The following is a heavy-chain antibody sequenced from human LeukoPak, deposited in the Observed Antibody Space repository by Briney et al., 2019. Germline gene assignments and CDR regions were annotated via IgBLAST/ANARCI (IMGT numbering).Heavy chain of an antibody. V-gene: IGHV3-23*01. CDR3: ANDPQLWGTEYYFDY. CDR2: ISGSGGST. J-gene: IGHJ4*02. Sequence: PGGSLRLSCAASGFTFSSYGMSWVRQAPGKGLEWVSAISGSGGSTYYADSVKGRFTISRDNSKNTLYLQMNSLRAEDTAVYYGANDPQLWGTEYYFDYRGEGNLVTVSS. D-gene: IGHD3-16*01. CDR1: GFTFSSYG.